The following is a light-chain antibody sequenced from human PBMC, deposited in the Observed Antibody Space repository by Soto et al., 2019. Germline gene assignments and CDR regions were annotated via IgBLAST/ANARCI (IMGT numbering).Light chain of an antibody. CDR2: AAS. V-gene: IGKV1-39*01. CDR3: QQSYSTPYT. J-gene: IGKJ2*01. Sequence: DIQMTQSPASLSASVGDRVTITCRAGQSTSSYVNWYQQKPGKAPKLLIYAASSLQSGVPSRFSGSESGTDFTLTISSLQPEDFANYYCQQSYSTPYTFGQGTKLEIK. CDR1: QSTSSY.